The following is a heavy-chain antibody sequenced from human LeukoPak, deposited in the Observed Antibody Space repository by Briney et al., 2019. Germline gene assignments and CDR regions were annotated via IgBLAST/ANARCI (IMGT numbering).Heavy chain of an antibody. J-gene: IGHJ6*03. CDR2: IYYSGST. D-gene: IGHD5-18*01. V-gene: IGHV4-30-4*08. CDR3: ARGQADTAMYYYYYYMDV. CDR1: GGSISSGDYY. Sequence: PSETLSLTCTVSGGSISSGDYYWSWIRQPPGKGLEWIGYIYYSGSTYYNPSLKSRVTISVDTSKNQFSLKLSSVTAADTAVYYCARGQADTAMYYYYYYMDVWGKGTTVTASS.